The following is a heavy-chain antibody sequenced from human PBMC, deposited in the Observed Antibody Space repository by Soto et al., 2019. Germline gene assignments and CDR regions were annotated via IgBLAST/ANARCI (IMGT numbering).Heavy chain of an antibody. J-gene: IGHJ6*02. CDR3: ARDPQGIAVDHSYCYGMGV. CDR2: TSSSGSTT. Sequence: QVELVEAGGGLAKPGGSLRLSCAASGFTFSDYDMSWIRQAPGKGLEWASYTSSSGSTTYYADSVKGRFTMSRDNAKNSMYLHMDSLRVEDTAVYYCARDPQGIAVDHSYCYGMGVWGQGTTVTVSS. V-gene: IGHV3-11*01. CDR1: GFTFSDYD. D-gene: IGHD6-19*01.